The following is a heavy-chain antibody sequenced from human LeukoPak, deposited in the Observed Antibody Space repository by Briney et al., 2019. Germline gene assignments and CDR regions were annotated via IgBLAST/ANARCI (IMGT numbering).Heavy chain of an antibody. J-gene: IGHJ3*02. Sequence: SETLSLTCAVSGGSISSGGYYWSWIRQHPGKGLEWIGYIYYSGSTYYNPSLESRVTISVDTSKNQFSLKLSSVTAADTAVYYCARDRSQNDYGDHAKTGNDAFDIWGQGTMVTVSS. D-gene: IGHD4-17*01. CDR3: ARDRSQNDYGDHAKTGNDAFDI. CDR2: IYYSGST. V-gene: IGHV4-31*11. CDR1: GGSISSGGYY.